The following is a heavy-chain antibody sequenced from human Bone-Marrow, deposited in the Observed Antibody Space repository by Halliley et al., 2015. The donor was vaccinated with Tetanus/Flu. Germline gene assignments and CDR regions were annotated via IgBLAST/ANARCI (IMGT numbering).Heavy chain of an antibody. CDR2: IIPYGNI. CDR3: VRIEDFGVIIDF. CDR1: GGSFGDSGYY. D-gene: IGHD3-3*01. Sequence: LRLSCAVYGGSFGDSGYYWNWCRQPPGKGLEWIGEIIPYGNINYNQSLQSRVTISVDTSKNHFSLNLSSVTAADTAVYYCVRIEDFGVIIDFWGQGTLVTVSS. V-gene: IGHV4-34*12. J-gene: IGHJ4*02.